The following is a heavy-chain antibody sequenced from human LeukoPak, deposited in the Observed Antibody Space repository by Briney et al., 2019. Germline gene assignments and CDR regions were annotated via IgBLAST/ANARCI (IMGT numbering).Heavy chain of an antibody. CDR3: ARDARIAARPTPNWFDP. D-gene: IGHD6-6*01. J-gene: IGHJ5*02. Sequence: GGSLGLSCAASGFTLSSYSMNWVRQAPGKGLEWVSSSSSSSSYIYYADPVKGRFTISRDNAKNSLYLQMNSLRAEDTAVYYCARDARIAARPTPNWFDPWGQGALVTVSS. CDR2: SSSSSSYI. CDR1: GFTLSSYS. V-gene: IGHV3-21*01.